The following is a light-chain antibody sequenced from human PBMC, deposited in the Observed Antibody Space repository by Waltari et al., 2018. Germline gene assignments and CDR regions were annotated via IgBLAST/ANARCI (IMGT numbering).Light chain of an antibody. CDR2: GAS. Sequence: EIVMTQSPATLSVSPGERATLSCRASQSVSSNLAWYQQKPGQAPRLLIYGASTRATGIPARFSGSGSGTEFTLTISSLQSEDFAVYYCQQYNNWPRMYTFGQETKLEIK. CDR3: QQYNNWPRMYT. V-gene: IGKV3-15*01. J-gene: IGKJ2*01. CDR1: QSVSSN.